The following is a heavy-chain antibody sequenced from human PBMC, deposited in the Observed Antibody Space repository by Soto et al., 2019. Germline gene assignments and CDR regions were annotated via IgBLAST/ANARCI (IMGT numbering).Heavy chain of an antibody. CDR3: ARRAVAGLYFFDY. J-gene: IGHJ4*02. Sequence: EVQLLESGGGLVQPGGSLRLSCAASGFTLSTYDMNWVRQAPGKGLQWVSHTSSSTAAIVYADSVKGRITISRDNAKYSLYLQMNSLRDEDTAVYYCARRAVAGLYFFDYWGQGILVTVSS. CDR1: GFTLSTYD. D-gene: IGHD6-19*01. V-gene: IGHV3-48*02. CDR2: TSSSTAAI.